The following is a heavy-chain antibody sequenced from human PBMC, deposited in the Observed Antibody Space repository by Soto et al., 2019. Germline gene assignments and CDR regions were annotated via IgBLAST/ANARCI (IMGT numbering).Heavy chain of an antibody. V-gene: IGHV6-1*01. CDR2: TYYRSKWYN. D-gene: IGHD3-10*01. Sequence: SQTLSLTCAISGDSVSINSAAWNLIRQSPSRGLEWLGRTYYRSKWYNDYAVSVKSRITINPDTSKNQFSLQLNSVTPEDTAVYYCARALITMVRGVIITNWGQGTLVTVSS. J-gene: IGHJ4*02. CDR1: GDSVSINSAA. CDR3: ARALITMVRGVIITN.